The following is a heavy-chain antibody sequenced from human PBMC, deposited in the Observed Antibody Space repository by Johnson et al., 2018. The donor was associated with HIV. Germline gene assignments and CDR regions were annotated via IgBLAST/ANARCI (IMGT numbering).Heavy chain of an antibody. CDR1: GFTFSSYA. V-gene: IGHV3-30-3*01. CDR2: ISYDGSNK. D-gene: IGHD3-22*01. J-gene: IGHJ3*02. CDR3: ARDLDYYDSSGYQAISYAFDI. Sequence: QVQLVESGGGVVQPGRSLRLSCAASGFTFSSYAMHWVRQAPGKGLEWVAVISYDGSNKYYADSVKGRFTISRDNSKNTLYLQMTSLRAEDTAVYYCARDLDYYDSSGYQAISYAFDIWGQGTMVTVSS.